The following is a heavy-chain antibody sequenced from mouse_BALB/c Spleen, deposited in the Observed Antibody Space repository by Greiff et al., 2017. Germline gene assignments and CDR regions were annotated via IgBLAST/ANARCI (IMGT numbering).Heavy chain of an antibody. CDR3: ARFYGSTYYYAMDY. V-gene: IGHV1S126*01. CDR2: IDPSDSET. D-gene: IGHD1-1*01. J-gene: IGHJ4*01. CDR1: GYSFTSYW. Sequence: VQRVESGPQLVRPGASVKISCKASGYSFTSYWMHWVKQRPGQGLEWIGMIDPSDSETRLNQKFKDKATLTVDKSSSTAYMQLSSPTSEDSAVYYCARFYGSTYYYAMDYWGQGTSVTVSS.